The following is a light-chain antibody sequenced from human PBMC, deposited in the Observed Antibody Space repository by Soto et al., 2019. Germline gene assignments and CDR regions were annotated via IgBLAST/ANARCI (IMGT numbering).Light chain of an antibody. J-gene: IGKJ1*01. CDR3: PSYHSHWT. Sequence: QSTMAPSTLSSSVGDRSTITWRASQNIRRRLAWFQQKTGKAPKILIYDDSSLESGAQQRFSGSGSGKDFPPTISSLQTADFSTYYCPSYHSHWTVGPVTKVEI. CDR2: DDS. V-gene: IGKV1-5*01. CDR1: QNIRRR.